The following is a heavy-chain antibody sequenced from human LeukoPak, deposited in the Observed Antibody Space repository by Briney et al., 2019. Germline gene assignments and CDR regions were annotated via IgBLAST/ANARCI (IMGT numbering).Heavy chain of an antibody. V-gene: IGHV1-69*05. CDR2: IIPIFGTA. CDR1: GGTFSSYA. Sequence: SVKVSCKASGGTFSSYAISWVRQAPGQGLEWMGRIIPIFGTANYAQKFRGRVTITTDESTSTAYMELSSLRSEDTAVYYCARDQRSSSWYGSFDYWGQGTLVTVSS. D-gene: IGHD6-13*01. J-gene: IGHJ4*02. CDR3: ARDQRSSSWYGSFDY.